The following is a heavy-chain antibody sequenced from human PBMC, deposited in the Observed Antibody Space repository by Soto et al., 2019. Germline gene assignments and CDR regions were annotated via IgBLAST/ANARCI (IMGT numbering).Heavy chain of an antibody. Sequence: SVKVSCKASGGTFSSYAISWVRQAPGQGLEWMGGIIPIFGTANYAQKFQGRVTITADESTSTAYMELSSLRSEDTAVYYCARDLGRQYYDSSGYLFDYWGQGTLVTVSS. CDR3: ARDLGRQYYDSSGYLFDY. V-gene: IGHV1-69*13. D-gene: IGHD3-22*01. J-gene: IGHJ4*02. CDR1: GGTFSSYA. CDR2: IIPIFGTA.